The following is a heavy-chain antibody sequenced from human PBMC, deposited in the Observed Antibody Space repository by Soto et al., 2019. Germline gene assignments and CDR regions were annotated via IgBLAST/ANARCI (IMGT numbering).Heavy chain of an antibody. CDR3: ARDAAVGLLDY. CDR1: GYTFTSYG. CDR2: ISAYNGNT. Sequence: QVQLVQSGAEVKKPGASVKVSCKASGYTFTSYGISWVRQAPGQRLEWMGWISAYNGNTNYEQKLKGRDTMTTGTSTSTVYMELRSLTSDGTAVYYCARDAAVGLLDYWRQATLVTVSS. J-gene: IGHJ4*02. D-gene: IGHD1-26*01. V-gene: IGHV1-18*01.